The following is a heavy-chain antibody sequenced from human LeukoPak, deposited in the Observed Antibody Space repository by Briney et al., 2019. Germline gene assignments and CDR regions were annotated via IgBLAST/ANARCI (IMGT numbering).Heavy chain of an antibody. CDR2: IKQDGSEK. J-gene: IGHJ4*02. CDR1: GFTFSSYW. D-gene: IGHD2-2*01. Sequence: GGSLRLSCAASGFTFSSYWMSWVRQAPGKGLEWVANIKQDGSEKYYVDSVKGRFTISRDNAKSSLYLQMNSLRAEDTAVYYCARAPANIVVVPAATCFDYWGQGTLVTVSS. CDR3: ARAPANIVVVPAATCFDY. V-gene: IGHV3-7*03.